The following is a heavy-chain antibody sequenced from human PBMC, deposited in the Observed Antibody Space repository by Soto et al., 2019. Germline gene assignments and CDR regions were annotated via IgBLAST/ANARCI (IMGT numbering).Heavy chain of an antibody. D-gene: IGHD2-21*01. Sequence: QMQLVQSGPEVKKPGTSVKVSCKASGFTFTSSAVQWVRQARGQRLEWIGWIVVGSGNTNYAQKFQERVTITRDMSTSTAYMELSSLRSEDTAVYYRAADHGRDGYIYYYYGMDVWGQGTTVTVSS. CDR3: AADHGRDGYIYYYYGMDV. CDR2: IVVGSGNT. CDR1: GFTFTSSA. J-gene: IGHJ6*02. V-gene: IGHV1-58*01.